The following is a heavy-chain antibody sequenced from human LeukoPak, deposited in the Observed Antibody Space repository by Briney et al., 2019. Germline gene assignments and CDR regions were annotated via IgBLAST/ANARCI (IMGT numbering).Heavy chain of an antibody. J-gene: IGHJ3*02. CDR3: AGDVDTAMVRLDAFDI. CDR2: ISSSGSTI. D-gene: IGHD5-18*01. Sequence: GGSLRLSCAASGFTFSDYYMSWIRQAPGKGLEWVSYISSSGSTIYYADSVKGLFTISRDNAKNSLYLQMNSLRAEDTAVYYCAGDVDTAMVRLDAFDIWGQGTMVTVSS. V-gene: IGHV3-11*01. CDR1: GFTFSDYY.